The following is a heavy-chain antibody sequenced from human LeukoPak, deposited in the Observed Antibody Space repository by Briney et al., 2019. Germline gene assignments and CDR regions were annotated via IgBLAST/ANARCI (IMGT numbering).Heavy chain of an antibody. J-gene: IGHJ4*02. CDR3: ARWGSTSCYDY. Sequence: GGSLRLSCVASGFTFSICAMHWVRQAPGKGLEYVSAISTDGGGTYYANSVKGRFTISRDNSKNTLYLQMGSLRAEDMAVYYCARWGSTSCYDYWGQGTLVTVSS. V-gene: IGHV3-64*01. CDR2: ISTDGGGT. CDR1: GFTFSICA. D-gene: IGHD2-2*01.